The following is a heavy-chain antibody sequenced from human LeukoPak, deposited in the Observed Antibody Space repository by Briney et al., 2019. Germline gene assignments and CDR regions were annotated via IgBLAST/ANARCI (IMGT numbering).Heavy chain of an antibody. D-gene: IGHD3-3*01. CDR2: MSPDSSYT. Sequence: ASVKVSCKASGYTFTSYDITWVRQATGQGLEWMGCMSPDSSYTGYAQTFQGRVSLTRNTSVSTAFMELSSLRSEDTAVYYCARGLRFLRWFDPWGQGTLVTVSS. V-gene: IGHV1-8*01. CDR1: GYTFTSYD. CDR3: ARGLRFLRWFDP. J-gene: IGHJ5*02.